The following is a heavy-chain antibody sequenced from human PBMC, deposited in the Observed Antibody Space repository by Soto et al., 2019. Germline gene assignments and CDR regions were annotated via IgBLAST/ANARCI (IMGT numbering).Heavy chain of an antibody. CDR2: IIPVFGRV. CDR1: GGTFSSGA. Sequence: QVQLVQSGPEVKKTGTSVKVSCKASGGTFSSGAISWVRQAPGQGLEWMGGIIPVFGRVNCAEKLQDRVTITADEATGTVYMELRSLRSEDTALYYCANSRGGTFLGYHGMDIWGQGTTVSVSS. D-gene: IGHD3-16*01. V-gene: IGHV1-69*01. J-gene: IGHJ6*02. CDR3: ANSRGGTFLGYHGMDI.